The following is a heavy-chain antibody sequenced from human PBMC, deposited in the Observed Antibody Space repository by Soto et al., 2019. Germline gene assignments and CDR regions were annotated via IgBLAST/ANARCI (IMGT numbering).Heavy chain of an antibody. V-gene: IGHV3-13*04. D-gene: IGHD3-10*01. CDR2: IGTTGDT. Sequence: EVQLVESGGGLVQPGGSLRLSCAASGFTFSPYDMHWVRQVTGKGLEWVSAIGTTGDTYYPASVKGRFTISREDAKSTLYLQMNILRAGDTAVYYCARDATYGSGGGPDWYFDLWGRGTLVTVSS. CDR1: GFTFSPYD. CDR3: ARDATYGSGGGPDWYFDL. J-gene: IGHJ2*01.